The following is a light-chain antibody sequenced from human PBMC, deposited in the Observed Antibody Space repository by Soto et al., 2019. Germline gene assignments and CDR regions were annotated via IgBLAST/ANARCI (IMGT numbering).Light chain of an antibody. CDR3: IQTLQAPYS. Sequence: DIVMTQSPLSLPVTPGEPASISCRSSQSLRHHNGYNYLDWYLQKPGQSPQVLNYLGSNRGSGVRDRVSGSGSGRVFTLKISRVEAEDVGVYYCIQTLQAPYSFGQGTKLEIK. J-gene: IGKJ2*01. V-gene: IGKV2-28*01. CDR1: QSLRHHNGYNY. CDR2: LGS.